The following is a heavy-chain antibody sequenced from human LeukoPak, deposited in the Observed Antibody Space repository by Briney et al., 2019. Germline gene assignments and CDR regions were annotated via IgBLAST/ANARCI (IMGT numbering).Heavy chain of an antibody. CDR2: ISTDGTMA. Sequence: GGSLRLSCAASGFTFNNYEMNWVRQAPGKGLEWISYISTDGTMAYYVGSVKGRFTISRDNAKNSLYLQMNSLRADDTAVYYCARETIDCGGDCYDYWGQGTLATVSS. D-gene: IGHD2-21*01. J-gene: IGHJ4*02. V-gene: IGHV3-48*03. CDR1: GFTFNNYE. CDR3: ARETIDCGGDCYDY.